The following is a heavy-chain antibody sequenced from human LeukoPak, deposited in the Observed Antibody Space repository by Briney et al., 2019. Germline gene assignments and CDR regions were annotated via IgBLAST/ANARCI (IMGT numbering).Heavy chain of an antibody. CDR1: GGSFSGYY. CDR2: INHSGST. V-gene: IGHV4-34*01. J-gene: IGHJ4*02. D-gene: IGHD3-10*01. Sequence: SETLSLTCAVYGGSFSGYYWSWIRQPPGKGLEWIGEINHSGSTNYNPSLKSRVTISVDRSKNQFSLKLSSVTAADTAVYYCASYDYGSGFDYWGQGTLVTVSS. CDR3: ASYDYGSGFDY.